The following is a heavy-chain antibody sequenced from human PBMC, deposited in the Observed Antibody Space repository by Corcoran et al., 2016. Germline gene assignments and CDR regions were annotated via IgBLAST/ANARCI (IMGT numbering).Heavy chain of an antibody. CDR2: IRSKAYGGTT. V-gene: IGHV3-49*03. CDR3: TRVEGIAVAGTPDY. J-gene: IGHJ4*02. D-gene: IGHD6-19*01. Sequence: EVQRLESGGGLVQPGRSLRHSCTASGFTFGDYAMGSFRQAPGKGLEWVGFIRSKAYGGTTEYAASVKGRFTISRDDSKSIAYLQMNSLKTEDTAVYYCTRVEGIAVAGTPDYWGQGTLVTVSS. CDR1: GFTFGDYA.